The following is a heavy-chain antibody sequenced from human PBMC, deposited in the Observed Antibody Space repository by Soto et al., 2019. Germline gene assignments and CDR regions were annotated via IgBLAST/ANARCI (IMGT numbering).Heavy chain of an antibody. CDR3: MTQNPGSYHFDF. D-gene: IGHD3-10*01. Sequence: QVQLQESGPGLVKPSGTLSLTCAVSGGSISSYNWWSWVRQPPGKGLEWIGEIYETGNTNYNPSLKSRVIISVDRSKNQFSLELSSVTAADTAVYYCMTQNPGSYHFDFWGQGHLVTVSS. J-gene: IGHJ4*02. CDR1: GGSISSYNW. V-gene: IGHV4-4*02. CDR2: IYETGNT.